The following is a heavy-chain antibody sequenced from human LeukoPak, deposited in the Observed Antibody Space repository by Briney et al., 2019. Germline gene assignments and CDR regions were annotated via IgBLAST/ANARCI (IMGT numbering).Heavy chain of an antibody. Sequence: GSLRLSCRASGFPFNNYWMHWVRQASGKGLVWVSRIKSDGSSTNYADSVKGRFTISRDNAKNTLYLQMNSLRAEDTAVYYCARVSMWAVGVDYWGQGTLVTVSS. CDR3: ARVSMWAVGVDY. CDR2: IKSDGSST. D-gene: IGHD6-19*01. V-gene: IGHV3-74*01. CDR1: GFPFNNYW. J-gene: IGHJ4*02.